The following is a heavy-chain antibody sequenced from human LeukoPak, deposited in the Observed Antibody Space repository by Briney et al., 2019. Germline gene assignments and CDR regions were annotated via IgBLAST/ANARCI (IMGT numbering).Heavy chain of an antibody. D-gene: IGHD3-22*01. CDR3: ARDSGIYDSSGYFSDPHDQSFDY. V-gene: IGHV3-21*01. CDR1: GFTFSSYS. J-gene: IGHJ4*02. CDR2: ISSSSSYI. Sequence: GGSLRLSCAASGFTFSSYSMNWVRQAPGKGLEWVSSISSSSSYIYYADSVKGRFTISRDNAKNSLYLQMNSLRAEDTAVYYCARDSGIYDSSGYFSDPHDQSFDYWGQGTLVTVSS.